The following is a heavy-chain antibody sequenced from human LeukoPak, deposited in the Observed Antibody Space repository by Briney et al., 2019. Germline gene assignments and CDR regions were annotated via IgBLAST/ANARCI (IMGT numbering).Heavy chain of an antibody. CDR1: GGSISSYY. J-gene: IGHJ4*02. Sequence: SETLSLTCTVSGGSISSYYWSWILQPPGKGLERIGYISYSGSTNCNPSLRSRVTISVDTSKNQFSLKLTSVTAADTAVYYCARGRSGGLVTLDYWGQGTLVTVSS. CDR2: ISYSGST. D-gene: IGHD2-21*02. V-gene: IGHV4-59*01. CDR3: ARGRSGGLVTLDY.